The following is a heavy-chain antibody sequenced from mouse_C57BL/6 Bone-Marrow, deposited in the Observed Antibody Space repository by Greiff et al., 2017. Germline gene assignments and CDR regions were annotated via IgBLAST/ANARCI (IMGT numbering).Heavy chain of an antibody. CDR3: ARSWDVRGFDY. CDR1: GYSITSDY. J-gene: IGHJ2*01. Sequence: EVQRVESGPGLAKPSQTLSLTCSVTGYSITSDYWNWTRKFPGNKLEYMGYISYSGSTYYNPSLKSRISITRDTSKNQYYLQLNSVTTEDTATYYCARSWDVRGFDYWVQGTTLTVSS. V-gene: IGHV3-8*01. D-gene: IGHD4-1*01. CDR2: ISYSGST.